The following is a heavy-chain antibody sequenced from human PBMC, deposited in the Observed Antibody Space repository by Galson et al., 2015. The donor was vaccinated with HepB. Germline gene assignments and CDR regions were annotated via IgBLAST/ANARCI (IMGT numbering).Heavy chain of an antibody. CDR1: GFSFSNHGVG. V-gene: IGHV2-5*01. CDR3: AHRRLRGNDIVTRHYPPLFDY. CDR2: IYWNDDK. Sequence: PALVKPTQTLTLTCDFFGFSFSNHGVGVGWVRQPPGKALEWLALIYWNDDKRFRPSLQSRLSITKDTSKNQVVLTLTNLDPLDTATYYCAHRRLRGNDIVTRHYPPLFDYWGQGVLVTVSS. J-gene: IGHJ4*02. D-gene: IGHD3-9*01.